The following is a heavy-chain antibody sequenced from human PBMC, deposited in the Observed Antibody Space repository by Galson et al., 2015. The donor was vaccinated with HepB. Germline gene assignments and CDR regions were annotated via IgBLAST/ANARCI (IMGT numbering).Heavy chain of an antibody. CDR3: ARSGYYGSGNYYYGMDV. CDR2: ISYDGSNK. CDR1: GFTFSSYT. J-gene: IGHJ6*02. V-gene: IGHV3-30-3*01. D-gene: IGHD3-10*01. Sequence: SLRLSCAASGFTFSSYTMHWVRQTPGKGLEWVAVISYDGSNKYYADSVKGRFTISRDYSKSTLYLQMNNLRAEDTAVYYCARSGYYGSGNYYYGMDVWGQGTTVTVSS.